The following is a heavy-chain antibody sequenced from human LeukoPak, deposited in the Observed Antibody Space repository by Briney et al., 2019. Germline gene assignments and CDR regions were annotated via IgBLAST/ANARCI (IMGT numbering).Heavy chain of an antibody. Sequence: GTSLRLSCAVSGFSFYTYGIHWVRHAPGKGLEWVAVIWNDGSNKYYADSVKGRFTISRDNSKNTLYLQMNSLRTEDTAVYFCATEVKAAAGIDTGSYYYNGMDVWGQGTTVTVSS. V-gene: IGHV3-33*01. D-gene: IGHD6-13*01. CDR2: IWNDGSNK. CDR1: GFSFYTYG. CDR3: ATEVKAAAGIDTGSYYYNGMDV. J-gene: IGHJ6*02.